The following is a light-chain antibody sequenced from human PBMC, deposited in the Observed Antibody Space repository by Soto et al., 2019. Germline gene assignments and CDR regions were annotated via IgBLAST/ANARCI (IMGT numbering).Light chain of an antibody. CDR2: EVN. Sequence: QSVLTQPASVSGSPGQSITISCTGTSSDIGYYNYVSWYQQYPGKAPKPIIYEVNNRPSGVSNRFSGSKSANTASLTISGLQAQDEADYHCSSYTTISTVVFGAGTKVTVL. J-gene: IGLJ1*01. CDR3: SSYTTISTVV. CDR1: SSDIGYYNY. V-gene: IGLV2-14*01.